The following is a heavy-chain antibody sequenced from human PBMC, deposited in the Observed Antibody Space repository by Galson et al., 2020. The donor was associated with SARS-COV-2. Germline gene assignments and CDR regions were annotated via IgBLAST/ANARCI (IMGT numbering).Heavy chain of an antibody. CDR3: AKAITSARITMIVVVPTGYYFDY. J-gene: IGHJ4*02. D-gene: IGHD3-22*01. CDR2: ISGSGGST. Sequence: GGSLRLSCAASGFTFSSYAMSWVRQAPGKGLEWVSAISGSGGSTYYADSVKGRFTISRDNSKNTLYLQMNSLRAEDTAVYYCAKAITSARITMIVVVPTGYYFDYWGQGTLVTVSS. CDR1: GFTFSSYA. V-gene: IGHV3-23*01.